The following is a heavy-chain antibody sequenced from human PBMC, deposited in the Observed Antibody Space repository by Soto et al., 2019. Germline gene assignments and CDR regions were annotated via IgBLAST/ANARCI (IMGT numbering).Heavy chain of an antibody. CDR3: AKTYYYDSSGYYYDY. D-gene: IGHD3-22*01. V-gene: IGHV3-30*18. J-gene: IGHJ4*02. CDR1: GFTFSSYG. Sequence: QVQLVESGGGVVQPGRSLRLSCAASGFTFSSYGMHWVRQAPGKGLEWVAVISYDGSNKYYADSVKGRFTISRDNSKNTLYLQMNSLRAEATAVYYCAKTYYYDSSGYYYDYWGQGTLVTVSS. CDR2: ISYDGSNK.